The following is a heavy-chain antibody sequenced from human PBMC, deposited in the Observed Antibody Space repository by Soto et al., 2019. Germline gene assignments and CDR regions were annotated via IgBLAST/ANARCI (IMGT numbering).Heavy chain of an antibody. J-gene: IGHJ4*02. Sequence: XSVKVSCKASGYTFTGYYMHWVRQAPGQGLEWMGWINPNSGGTNYAQKFQGRVTMTRDTSISTAYMDLSSLKSDDTAVYYCARDGDMATILDYWGQGPLVTVSS. CDR1: GYTFTGYY. V-gene: IGHV1-2*02. CDR2: INPNSGGT. CDR3: ARDGDMATILDY. D-gene: IGHD5-12*01.